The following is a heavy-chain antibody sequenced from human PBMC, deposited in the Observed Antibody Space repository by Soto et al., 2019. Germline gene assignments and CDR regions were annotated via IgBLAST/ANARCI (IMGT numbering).Heavy chain of an antibody. Sequence: PVGSLRLFGTASGFTFGDYAMSWFRQAPGEGLEWVSTITDTGGDAKYADSVRGRFTISRDNSKKTLYLQMSSLRADDSAVYFCARGSKDSYPGSRIFDFWGRGTLVTVS. CDR2: ITDTGGDA. CDR1: GFTFGDYA. V-gene: IGHV3-23*01. CDR3: ARGSKDSYPGSRIFDF. D-gene: IGHD3-10*01. J-gene: IGHJ4*02.